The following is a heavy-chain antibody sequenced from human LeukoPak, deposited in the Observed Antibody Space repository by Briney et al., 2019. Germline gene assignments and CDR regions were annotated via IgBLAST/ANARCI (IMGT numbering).Heavy chain of an antibody. D-gene: IGHD6-19*01. CDR3: ARDKAVAGRGTFDY. CDR1: GFTFSSYG. V-gene: IGHV3-30*03. CDR2: ISYDGSNK. Sequence: GGSLRLSCAASGFTFSSYGMHWVRQAPGKGLEWVAVISYDGSNKYYADSVKGRFTISRDNSKNTLYLQMNSLRAEDTAVYYCARDKAVAGRGTFDYWGQGTLVTVSS. J-gene: IGHJ4*02.